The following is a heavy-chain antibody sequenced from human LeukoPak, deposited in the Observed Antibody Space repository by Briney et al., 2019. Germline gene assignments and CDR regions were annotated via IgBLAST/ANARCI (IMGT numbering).Heavy chain of an antibody. CDR3: ARAGTVTPRTPYGMDV. D-gene: IGHD4-17*01. J-gene: IGHJ6*02. Sequence: GASVKVSCRASGYTFTSYGISWVRQAPGQGLEWMGWISAYNGNTNYAQKLQGRVTMTTDTSTSTAYMELRSLRSDDTAVYYCARAGTVTPRTPYGMDVWGQGTTVTVSS. V-gene: IGHV1-18*01. CDR1: GYTFTSYG. CDR2: ISAYNGNT.